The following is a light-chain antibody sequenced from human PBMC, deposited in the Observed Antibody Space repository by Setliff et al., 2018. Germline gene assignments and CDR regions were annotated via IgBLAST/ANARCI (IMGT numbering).Light chain of an antibody. J-gene: IGLJ2*01. V-gene: IGLV1-40*01. CDR2: ANT. CDR3: QSYDSILGVV. CDR1: SSNIGGGSH. Sequence: QSVLTQPPSVSGAPGQTVTISCTGSSSNIGGGSHVHWYQQLPGAAPKLLIYANTHRPSGVPDRFSASQSGTSASLTITGLRAEDEADYYCQSYDSILGVVLGGWTKVTVL.